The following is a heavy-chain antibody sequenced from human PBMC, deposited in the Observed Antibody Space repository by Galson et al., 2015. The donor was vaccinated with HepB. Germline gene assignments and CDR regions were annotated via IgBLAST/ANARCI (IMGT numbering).Heavy chain of an antibody. CDR2: ISYDGSNK. V-gene: IGHV3-30*04. D-gene: IGHD6-19*01. Sequence: SLRLSCAASGFTFSSYAMHWVRQAPGKGLEWVAVISYDGSNKYYADSVKGRFTIPRDNSKNTLYLQMNSLRAEDTAVYYCARDHSSGDPGHGSDYWGQGTLVTVSS. CDR1: GFTFSSYA. CDR3: ARDHSSGDPGHGSDY. J-gene: IGHJ4*02.